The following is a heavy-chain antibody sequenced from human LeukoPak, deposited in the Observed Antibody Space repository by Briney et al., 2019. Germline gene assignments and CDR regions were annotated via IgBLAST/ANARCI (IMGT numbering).Heavy chain of an antibody. V-gene: IGHV4-39*01. D-gene: IGHD6-6*01. CDR2: IYYSGST. CDR3: ARQYSSSSFFSYYYYGMDV. CDR1: GFTFSSYW. Sequence: PGGSLRLSCAASGFTFSSYWMHWVRQAPGKGLEWIGSIYYSGSTYYNPSLKSRVTISVDTSKNQFSLKLSSVTAADTAVYYCARQYSSSSFFSYYYYGMDVWGQGTTVTVSS. J-gene: IGHJ6*02.